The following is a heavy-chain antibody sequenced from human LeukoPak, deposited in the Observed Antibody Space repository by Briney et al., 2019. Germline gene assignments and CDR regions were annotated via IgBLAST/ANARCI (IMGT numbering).Heavy chain of an antibody. J-gene: IGHJ4*02. V-gene: IGHV4-59*08. D-gene: IGHD3-16*02. CDR3: SRLARFDELSPRYYFDN. Sequence: SETLSLTCTISGGSINYYYWSWIRQPPGQGLEWIGYIYYRGTTNYFPSLKNRVTISIDTSKNQFSLKLYSVTAADTAVYFCSRLARFDELSPRYYFDNWGQGTLVTVSS. CDR2: IYYRGTT. CDR1: GGSINYYY.